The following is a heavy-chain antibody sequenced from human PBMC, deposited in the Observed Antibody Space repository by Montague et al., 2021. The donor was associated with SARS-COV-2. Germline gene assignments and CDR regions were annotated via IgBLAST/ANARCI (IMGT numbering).Heavy chain of an antibody. CDR3: ASAAYYYVSSGSDAFDI. CDR1: GGSISSSRYY. V-gene: IGHV4-39*01. CDR2: IYYSGST. D-gene: IGHD3-22*01. J-gene: IGHJ3*02. Sequence: SETLSLTCTVSGGSISSSRYYWGWIRQPPGKGLEWIGGIYYSGSTYYNPSLKSRVTISVDASKNQLSLKLSSVTAADTAVYYCASAAYYYVSSGSDAFDIWGQGTMVTVSS.